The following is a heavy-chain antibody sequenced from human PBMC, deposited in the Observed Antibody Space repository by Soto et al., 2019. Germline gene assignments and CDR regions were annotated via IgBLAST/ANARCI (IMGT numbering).Heavy chain of an antibody. CDR2: IYYSGST. V-gene: IGHV4-59*01. CDR3: ARERIAAV. CDR1: GGSISSSY. D-gene: IGHD6-25*01. Sequence: PSETLSLTCAVSGGSISSSYWSWIRQPPGKGLEWIGYIYYSGSTNYNPSLKSRVTMSVDTSKNQFSLKLSSVTAADTAVYYCARERIAAVWGQGTTVTVSS. J-gene: IGHJ6*02.